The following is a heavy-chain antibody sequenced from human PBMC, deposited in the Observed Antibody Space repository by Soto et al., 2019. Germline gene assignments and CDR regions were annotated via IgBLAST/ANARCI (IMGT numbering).Heavy chain of an antibody. J-gene: IGHJ5*02. V-gene: IGHV1-18*04. Sequence: ASVKVSCKASGYTFTSYALSWVRHAPGQGLEWMGWISTYNGNTNYAQNLQGRVAMTTDISTNTAYMELRSLRSDDTAVYYCARVVGGIPVAGSWNWFDPWGQGTLVTVSS. CDR2: ISTYNGNT. CDR1: GYTFTSYA. CDR3: ARVVGGIPVAGSWNWFDP. D-gene: IGHD6-19*01.